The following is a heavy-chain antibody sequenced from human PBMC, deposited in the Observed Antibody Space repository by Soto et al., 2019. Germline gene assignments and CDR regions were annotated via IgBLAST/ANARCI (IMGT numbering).Heavy chain of an antibody. CDR2: ISSNGGST. CDR3: AREGYCSSTSCYSFDY. CDR1: GFTFSSYA. Sequence: EVQLVESGGGLVQPGGSLRLSCAASGFTFSSYAMHWVRQAPGKGLEYVSAISSNGGSTYYANSVKGRFTISRDNSTNTLYHQMGSLRAEDMAVYYCAREGYCSSTSCYSFDYWGQGTLVTVSS. V-gene: IGHV3-64*01. J-gene: IGHJ4*02. D-gene: IGHD2-2*01.